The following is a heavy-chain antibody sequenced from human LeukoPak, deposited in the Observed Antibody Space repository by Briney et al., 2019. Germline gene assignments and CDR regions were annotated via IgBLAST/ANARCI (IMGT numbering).Heavy chain of an antibody. CDR1: GFTFSSYA. CDR2: ISATGGDT. CDR3: AKDVRRCNGACT. D-gene: IGHD2-8*01. V-gene: IGHV3-23*01. Sequence: PGGSLRLSCAASGFTFSSYAMSWVRQAPGKGLEWVSGISATGGDTYYADSVKGRFTISRDNSRNTVSLQMNSLRVDDTATYYCAKDVRRCNGACTWGQGTLVTVSS. J-gene: IGHJ5*02.